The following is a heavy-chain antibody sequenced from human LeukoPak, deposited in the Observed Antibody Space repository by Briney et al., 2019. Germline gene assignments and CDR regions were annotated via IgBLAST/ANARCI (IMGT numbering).Heavy chain of an antibody. Sequence: PGGSLRLSCAVSGLTFSSSWMDWVRQAPGKGLEWVASINPDGNKKYSADSVKGRFTISRDNAKNSLYLQMNSLRAEDTAVYYCARDPKIFGVVIPDAFDIWGQGTMVTVSS. D-gene: IGHD3-3*01. CDR1: GLTFSSSW. CDR3: ARDPKIFGVVIPDAFDI. J-gene: IGHJ3*02. V-gene: IGHV3-7*03. CDR2: INPDGNKK.